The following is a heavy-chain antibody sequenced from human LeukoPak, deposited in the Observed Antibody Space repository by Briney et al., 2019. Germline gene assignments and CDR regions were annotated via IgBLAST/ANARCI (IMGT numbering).Heavy chain of an antibody. V-gene: IGHV3-7*01. J-gene: IGHJ4*02. CDR3: ARGVTYYDILTGYSNPYYFDY. CDR1: GFTFSSYW. Sequence: PEGSLRLSCAASGFTFSSYWMSWVRQAPGKGLEWVANIKEDGSEKYYVDSVKGRFTISRDNAKNSLYLQMNSLRAEDTAVYYCARGVTYYDILTGYSNPYYFDYWGQGTLVTVSS. D-gene: IGHD3-9*01. CDR2: IKEDGSEK.